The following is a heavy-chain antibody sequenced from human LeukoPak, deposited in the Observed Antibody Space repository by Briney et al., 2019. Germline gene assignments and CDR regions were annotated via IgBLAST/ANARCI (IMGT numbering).Heavy chain of an antibody. J-gene: IGHJ4*02. Sequence: PSQTLSLTCTVSGDSIISGGYYWSWIRQHPGKGREWIVYIYYSGSTYYNPSLKSRVTISVDTSKNQFSLKLSAVTAADTAVYYVARHRIGSSRDFDYWGQGTLVTVSS. CDR2: IYYSGST. CDR1: GDSIISGGYY. D-gene: IGHD6-6*01. V-gene: IGHV4-31*02. CDR3: ARHRIGSSRDFDY.